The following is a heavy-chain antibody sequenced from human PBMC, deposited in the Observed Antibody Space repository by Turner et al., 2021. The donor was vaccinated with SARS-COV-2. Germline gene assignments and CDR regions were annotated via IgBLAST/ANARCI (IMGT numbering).Heavy chain of an antibody. Sequence: QVQLVQSGAEVKKPGASVKVSCKISGYTLTELSMYWVRQAPGKGLEWRGGFDPEAGETIYAQNFQGRVTMTEDTSTDTAYMELSSLRSEDTAVYFCATGYQLRVNWFDPWGQGTLVTVSS. CDR2: FDPEAGET. CDR1: GYTLTELS. V-gene: IGHV1-24*01. J-gene: IGHJ5*02. D-gene: IGHD2-2*01. CDR3: ATGYQLRVNWFDP.